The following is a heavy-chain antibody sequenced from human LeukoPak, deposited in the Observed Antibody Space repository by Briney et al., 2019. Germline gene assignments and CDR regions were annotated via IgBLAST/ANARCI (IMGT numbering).Heavy chain of an antibody. D-gene: IGHD6-13*01. Sequence: WGSLRLSCAASGWTFSGYSMSWVRQAPGKGLEWVASISSSSSYIYYADSVKGLFTISRDNAKNSLYLQMHSLRAEDTAVYYCARESAAATFDYWGQGTLVTVSS. CDR1: GWTFSGYS. CDR3: ARESAAATFDY. V-gene: IGHV3-21*01. J-gene: IGHJ4*02. CDR2: ISSSSSYI.